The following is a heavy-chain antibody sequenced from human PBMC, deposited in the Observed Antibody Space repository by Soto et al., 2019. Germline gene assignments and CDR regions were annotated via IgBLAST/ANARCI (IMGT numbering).Heavy chain of an antibody. Sequence: SVKVSCKASGGTFSSYAISWVRQAPGQGLEWMGGIIPIFGTANYAQKFQGRVTITADKSTSTAYMELSSLRSEDTAVYYCARWCYDFWSGYYRRDYYYYGMDVWGQGTTVTVYS. CDR1: GGTFSSYA. CDR2: IIPIFGTA. V-gene: IGHV1-69*06. CDR3: ARWCYDFWSGYYRRDYYYYGMDV. D-gene: IGHD3-3*01. J-gene: IGHJ6*02.